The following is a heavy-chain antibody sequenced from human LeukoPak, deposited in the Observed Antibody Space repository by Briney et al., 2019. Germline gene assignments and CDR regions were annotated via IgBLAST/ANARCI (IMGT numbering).Heavy chain of an antibody. J-gene: IGHJ5*02. CDR1: GYTFTGYY. CDR3: AREHDGSGYNWFDP. V-gene: IGHV1-2*02. Sequence: ASVKVSCKASGYTFTGYYMHWVRQAPGQGLEWMGWINPNSGGTNYAQKFQGRVTMTRDTSTSTAYMELSRLRSDDTAVYYCAREHDGSGYNWFDPWGQGTLVTVPS. D-gene: IGHD3-10*01. CDR2: INPNSGGT.